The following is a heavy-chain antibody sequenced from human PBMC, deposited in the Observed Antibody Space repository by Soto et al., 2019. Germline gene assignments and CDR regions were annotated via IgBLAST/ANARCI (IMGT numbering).Heavy chain of an antibody. CDR2: ISGSGGST. V-gene: IGHV3-23*01. Sequence: GGSLRLSCAASGFTFSSYAMSWVRQAPGKGLEWVSAISGSGGSTYYADSVKGRFTISRDNSKNTLYLQMNSLRAEDTAVYYCAKGENYYGSGSTWFDYWGQGTLVTVSS. CDR1: GFTFSSYA. J-gene: IGHJ4*02. D-gene: IGHD3-10*01. CDR3: AKGENYYGSGSTWFDY.